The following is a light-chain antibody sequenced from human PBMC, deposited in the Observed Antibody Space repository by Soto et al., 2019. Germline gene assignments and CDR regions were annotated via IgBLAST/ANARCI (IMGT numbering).Light chain of an antibody. CDR1: QDISNY. CDR3: QQYDNLPTWT. V-gene: IGKV1-33*01. Sequence: DIQMTQSPSSLSASVGDRVTITCQASQDISNYLNWYQQKPGKAPKLLIYDASNLETGVPSRFSGNGSGTDFTFTISSLQPEAIATYYCQQYDNLPTWTFGQGTKVEIK. J-gene: IGKJ1*01. CDR2: DAS.